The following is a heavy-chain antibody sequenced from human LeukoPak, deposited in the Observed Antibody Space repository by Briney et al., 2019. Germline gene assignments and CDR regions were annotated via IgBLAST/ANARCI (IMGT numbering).Heavy chain of an antibody. CDR2: ISGSGESA. CDR1: GFSFNTYA. D-gene: IGHD4-23*01. J-gene: IGHJ4*02. Sequence: GGSLRLSCAAAGFSFNTYAMNWVRQTPEKGLEWVSVISGSGESAYYTDSVKGRFTISRDNSKNTLYLQMNSLRAEDTAVYYCARTLGGNSLYFDYWGQGTLVTVSS. V-gene: IGHV3-23*01. CDR3: ARTLGGNSLYFDY.